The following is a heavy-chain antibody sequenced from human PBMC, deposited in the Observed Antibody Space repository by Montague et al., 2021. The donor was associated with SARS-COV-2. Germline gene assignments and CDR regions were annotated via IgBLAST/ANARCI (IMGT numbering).Heavy chain of an antibody. Sequence: SETLSLTCAVYTEAFNGYYWTWFRQPPGKGPEWIGEVSHPGSAKYNPSLKSRVTISVDTYRKQVSLRLTSVTAADTATYYCAGGVYNRVIFVVSPRYYLDYWGQGNMVAVSA. D-gene: IGHD3-9*01. J-gene: IGHJ4*02. CDR1: TEAFNGYY. CDR2: VSHPGSA. V-gene: IGHV4-34*01. CDR3: AGGVYNRVIFVVSPRYYLDY.